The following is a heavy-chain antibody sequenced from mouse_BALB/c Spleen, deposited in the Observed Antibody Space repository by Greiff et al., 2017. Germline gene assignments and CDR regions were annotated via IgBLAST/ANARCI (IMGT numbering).Heavy chain of an antibody. CDR1: GFTFSSYA. J-gene: IGHJ4*01. D-gene: IGHD2-1*01. CDR2: ISSGGST. V-gene: IGHV5-6-5*01. Sequence: EVKLMESGGGLVKPGGSLKLSCAASGFTFSSYAMSWVRQTPEKRLEWVASISSGGSTYYPDSVKGRFTISRDNARNILYLQMSSLRSEDTAMYYCARESYGNYDAMDYWGQGTSVTVSS. CDR3: ARESYGNYDAMDY.